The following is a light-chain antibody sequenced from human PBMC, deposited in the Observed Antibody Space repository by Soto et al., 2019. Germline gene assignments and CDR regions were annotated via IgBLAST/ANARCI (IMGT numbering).Light chain of an antibody. Sequence: EVVLTQSPGTLSLSPGERATLSCRASQSVSSTYLAWYRQKPGQAPRLLIYGTSSRATGIPDRFSGSGSGTDFTLTINRLEPEDFAVYYCQQYDYSPWTFGQGTKVEIK. J-gene: IGKJ1*01. CDR1: QSVSSTY. CDR3: QQYDYSPWT. CDR2: GTS. V-gene: IGKV3-20*01.